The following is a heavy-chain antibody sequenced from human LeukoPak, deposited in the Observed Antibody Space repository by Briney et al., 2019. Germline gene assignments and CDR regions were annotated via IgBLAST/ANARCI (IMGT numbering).Heavy chain of an antibody. D-gene: IGHD3/OR15-3a*01. CDR3: ARPTWTNYMDV. J-gene: IGHJ6*03. Sequence: GGSLRHSCAASGFTLSSSEMNWVRQAPGKGLEWVSYISRSGSTIFYADSVKGRFTISRDNAKNSVSLQMNSLRAEDTAVYFCARPTWTNYMDVWGKGTAVTISS. CDR1: GFTLSSSE. CDR2: ISRSGSTI. V-gene: IGHV3-48*03.